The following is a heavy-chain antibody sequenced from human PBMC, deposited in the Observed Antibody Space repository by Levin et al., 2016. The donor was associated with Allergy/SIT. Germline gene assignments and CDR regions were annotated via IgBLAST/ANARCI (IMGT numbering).Heavy chain of an antibody. CDR1: GYSFTSYW. CDR3: ARGANIGTMVRGVIPHFDY. CDR2: IDPSDSYT. Sequence: GESLKISCKGSGYSFTSYWISWVRQMPGKGLEWMGRIDPSDSYTNYSPSFQGQVTISADKSISTAYLQWSSLKASDTAMYYCARGANIGTMVRGVIPHFDYWGQGTLVTVSS. D-gene: IGHD3-10*01. V-gene: IGHV5-10-1*04. J-gene: IGHJ4*02.